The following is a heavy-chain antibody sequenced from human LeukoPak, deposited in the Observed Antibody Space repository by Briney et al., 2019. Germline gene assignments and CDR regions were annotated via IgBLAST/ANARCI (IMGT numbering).Heavy chain of an antibody. J-gene: IGHJ4*02. V-gene: IGHV4-31*03. CDR1: GVSISSGGYY. CDR2: IYYSGST. CDR3: ARSTDMVRGVIGY. D-gene: IGHD3-10*01. Sequence: PSETLSLTCTVSGVSISSGGYYWPWIRQHPGKGLEWIVCIYYSGSTYYNPSLKSRLTISIDTSKNQFSLKLSSVTAADTAVYYCARSTDMVRGVIGYWGQGTLVTVSS.